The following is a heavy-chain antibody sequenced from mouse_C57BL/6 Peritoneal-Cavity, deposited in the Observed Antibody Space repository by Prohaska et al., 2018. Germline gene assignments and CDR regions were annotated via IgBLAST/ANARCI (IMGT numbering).Heavy chain of an antibody. CDR3: ASSREVRSYFDY. CDR1: GYTFTDYY. D-gene: IGHD2-14*01. V-gene: IGHV1-76*01. Sequence: QVQLKQSGAELVRPGASVKLSFKASGYTFTDYYITWVKQRPGKGLDGIERIYTGRGNTDYNEKVKGKATLTAEKSYSTAYMQRSSLTSEDSDVYCCASSREVRSYFDYWGQGTTLTVSS. CDR2: IYTGRGNT. J-gene: IGHJ2*01.